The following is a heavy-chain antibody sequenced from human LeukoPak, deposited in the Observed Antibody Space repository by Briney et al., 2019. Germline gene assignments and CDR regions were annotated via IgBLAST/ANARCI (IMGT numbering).Heavy chain of an antibody. V-gene: IGHV4-39*01. D-gene: IGHD3-3*01. CDR1: GGSISSSSYY. Sequence: SETLSLTCTVSGGSISSSSYYWDWIRQPPGKGLEWIASIYYTGGIYYNPSLKSRVTISVDTSKNQFSLNVNSVTAADTAVYYCARHRRADFRPGGPIDYWGQGTLVTVSS. CDR3: ARHRRADFRPGGPIDY. CDR2: IYYTGGI. J-gene: IGHJ4*02.